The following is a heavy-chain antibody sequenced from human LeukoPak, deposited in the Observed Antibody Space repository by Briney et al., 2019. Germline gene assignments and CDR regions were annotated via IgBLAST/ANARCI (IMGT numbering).Heavy chain of an antibody. CDR3: AKGSYYDSSGSFYFDN. Sequence: GGSLRLSCAASGCTFSSYAMSWVRQAPGKGLEWVSGISGSGDNTYYADSVKGRFTISRDNSKNTLYVQVNSLGTEDTAAYYCAKGSYYDSSGSFYFDNWGQGTLVTVSS. D-gene: IGHD3-22*01. CDR2: ISGSGDNT. J-gene: IGHJ4*02. CDR1: GCTFSSYA. V-gene: IGHV3-23*01.